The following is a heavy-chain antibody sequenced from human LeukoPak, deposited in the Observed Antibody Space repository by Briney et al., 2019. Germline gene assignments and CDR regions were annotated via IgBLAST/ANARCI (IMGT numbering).Heavy chain of an antibody. CDR3: ARAPLEYYYYYMDV. CDR1: GGSISSGNYY. Sequence: SQTLSLTCTVSGGSISSGNYYWSWIRQPAGKGLEWIGRIQTSGSTNYNPSLKSRVTISVDTSKNQFSLKLSSVTAADTAVYYCARAPLEYYYYYMDVWGKGTTVTVSS. D-gene: IGHD1-1*01. J-gene: IGHJ6*03. CDR2: IQTSGST. V-gene: IGHV4-61*02.